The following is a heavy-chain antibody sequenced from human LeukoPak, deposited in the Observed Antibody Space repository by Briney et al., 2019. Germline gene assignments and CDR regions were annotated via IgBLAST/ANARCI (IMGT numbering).Heavy chain of an antibody. Sequence: GASVKVSCKASGYTFTSYYMHWVRQAPGQGLEWMGIINPSGGSTSYAQKFQGRVTMTRDTSTSTAYMELRSLRSDDTAVYYCAREKSEGWPEAKFDYWGQGTLVTVSS. D-gene: IGHD6-19*01. V-gene: IGHV1-46*01. CDR3: AREKSEGWPEAKFDY. CDR2: INPSGGST. J-gene: IGHJ4*02. CDR1: GYTFTSYY.